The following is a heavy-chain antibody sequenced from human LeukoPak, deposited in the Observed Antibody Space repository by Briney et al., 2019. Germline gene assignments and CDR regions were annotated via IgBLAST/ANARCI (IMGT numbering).Heavy chain of an antibody. Sequence: GGSLRLSCAASGFTFSSYAMHWVRQAPGKGLEWVSAISGSGGSTYYADSVKGRFTISRDNSKNTLYLQMNSLRAEDTAVYYCAKDGYSSSFNWFDPWGQGTLVTVSS. CDR1: GFTFSSYA. D-gene: IGHD6-13*01. CDR3: AKDGYSSSFNWFDP. J-gene: IGHJ5*02. V-gene: IGHV3-23*01. CDR2: ISGSGGST.